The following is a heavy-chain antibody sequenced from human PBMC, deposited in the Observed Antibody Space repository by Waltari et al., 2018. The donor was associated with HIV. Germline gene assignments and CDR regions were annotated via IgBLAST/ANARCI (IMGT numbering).Heavy chain of an antibody. D-gene: IGHD3-22*01. V-gene: IGHV3-30*03. CDR3: ARDRDYYDKGGAWSYYFDC. J-gene: IGHJ4*02. CDR2: ILYDRSNN. CDR1: GFPFSDSG. Sequence: QVQLVESGGGVVQPGRSLRLSCAASGFPFSDSGMHWVRQAPGMGVWWVALILYDRSNNHYAVPVSGRFTISRDKHKNTVVLKMNSLRAEDTAVDYCARDRDYYDKGGAWSYYFDCWGQGTLVTVSS.